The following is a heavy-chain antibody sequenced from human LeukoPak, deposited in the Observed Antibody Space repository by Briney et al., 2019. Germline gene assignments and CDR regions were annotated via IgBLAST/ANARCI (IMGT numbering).Heavy chain of an antibody. CDR1: GFTFSAYA. CDR3: AKAKNFRYSSHWNY. CDR2: ITGSGTST. J-gene: IGHJ4*02. V-gene: IGHV3-23*01. D-gene: IGHD6-19*01. Sequence: GGSLRLSCAASGFTFSAYAMNWVRQAPGKGLEWVSVITGSGTSTYYADSVKGRFIISRDNSKNTLYLQMNSLRAEDTAVYYCAKAKNFRYSSHWNYWGQGTLVTVSS.